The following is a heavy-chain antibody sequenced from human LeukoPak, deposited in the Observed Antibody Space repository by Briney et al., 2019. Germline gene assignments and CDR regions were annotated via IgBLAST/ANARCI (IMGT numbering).Heavy chain of an antibody. CDR3: ARDLKGSAWYVDY. V-gene: IGHV3-11*05. CDR1: GFTFSDYY. J-gene: IGHJ4*02. CDR2: ISSSSSYT. D-gene: IGHD6-19*01. Sequence: GGSLRLSCAASGFTFSDYYMSWIRQAPGKGLEWLSYISSSSSYTNYADSVKGRFTISRDNAKNSLYLQLNSLRAADTAVYYCARDLKGSAWYVDYWGQGTLVTVSS.